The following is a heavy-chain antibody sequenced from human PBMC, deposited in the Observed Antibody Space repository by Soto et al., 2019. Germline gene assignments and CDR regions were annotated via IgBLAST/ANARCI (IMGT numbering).Heavy chain of an antibody. D-gene: IGHD1-26*01. V-gene: IGHV4-59*01. CDR1: DSISTYY. Sequence: PSETLSLTCTVDSISTYYWNWIRQPPGKGLEWIGYIYYLGRTNYKSSLKSRITMSIDTSKNQFSLKLSSVTAADTAIYYCARDPVGVTHFDYWGQGAPVTVS. J-gene: IGHJ4*02. CDR2: IYYLGRT. CDR3: ARDPVGVTHFDY.